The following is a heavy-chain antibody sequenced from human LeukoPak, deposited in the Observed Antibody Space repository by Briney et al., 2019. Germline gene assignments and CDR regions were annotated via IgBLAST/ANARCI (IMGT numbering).Heavy chain of an antibody. CDR3: ARGNALWWSRVRWFDP. CDR2: MNPNSGNT. CDR1: GYTFTSYD. D-gene: IGHD2-15*01. V-gene: IGHV1-8*01. J-gene: IGHJ5*02. Sequence: GASVKVSCKASGYTFTSYDINWVRQATGQGLEWMGWMNPNSGNTGYAQKFQGRVTMTRNTSISTAYMELSSLRSEDTAVYYCARGNALWWSRVRWFDPWGQGTLVTVSS.